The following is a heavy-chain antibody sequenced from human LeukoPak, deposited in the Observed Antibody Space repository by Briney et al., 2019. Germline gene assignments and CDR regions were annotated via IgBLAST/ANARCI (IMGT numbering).Heavy chain of an antibody. Sequence: PSQTLSLTCTVSGGSISSGSFYWSWIRQPAGKGLEWIGRIYSSGSTNYNPSLNSRVTMSVDTSRNQFSLKLSSVTAADTAVYYCARDGRDSGNYGAFPSWGQGTLVTVSS. J-gene: IGHJ5*02. CDR3: ARDGRDSGNYGAFPS. CDR2: IYSSGST. V-gene: IGHV4-61*02. CDR1: GGSISSGSFY. D-gene: IGHD1-26*01.